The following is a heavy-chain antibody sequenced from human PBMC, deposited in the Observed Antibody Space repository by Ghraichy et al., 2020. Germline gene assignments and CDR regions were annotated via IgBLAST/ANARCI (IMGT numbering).Heavy chain of an antibody. CDR2: ISYDGGGE. D-gene: IGHD6-13*01. Sequence: GGSLRLSCAASGFSLSHYAMHWVRQAPGKGLEWVAVISYDGGGEYYADSVRGRFTISRDNSKNTLYLQLNSLRTDDTAVYYCARGPGSWYIWYFDLWGPGTLVTVSS. J-gene: IGHJ2*01. V-gene: IGHV3-30-3*01. CDR3: ARGPGSWYIWYFDL. CDR1: GFSLSHYA.